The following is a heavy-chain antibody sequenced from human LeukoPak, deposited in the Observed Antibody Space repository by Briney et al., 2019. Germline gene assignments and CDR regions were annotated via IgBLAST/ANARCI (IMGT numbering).Heavy chain of an antibody. J-gene: IGHJ4*02. CDR1: GFTFSSYW. D-gene: IGHD6-13*01. V-gene: IGHV3-7*03. CDR2: IKQDGSEK. CDR3: ARGALGIAAAGIDFDY. Sequence: GGSLRLSCAASGFTFSSYWMSWVHQAPGKGLEWVANIKQDGSEKYSVDSVRGRFTISRDNAKNSLYLQMNSLRAEDTAVYYCARGALGIAAAGIDFDYWGQGTLVTVSS.